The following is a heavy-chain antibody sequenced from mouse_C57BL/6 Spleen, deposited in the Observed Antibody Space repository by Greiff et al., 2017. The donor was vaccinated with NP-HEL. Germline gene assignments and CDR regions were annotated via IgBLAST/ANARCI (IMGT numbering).Heavy chain of an antibody. V-gene: IGHV1-82*01. Sequence: LQESGPELVKPGASVKISCKASGYAFSSSWMNWVKQRPGKGLEWIGRIYPGDGDTNYNGKFKGKATLTADKSSSTAYMQLSSLTSEDSAVYFCARLWDYWGQGTTLTVSS. CDR1: GYAFSSSW. CDR2: IYPGDGDT. CDR3: ARLWDY. J-gene: IGHJ2*01.